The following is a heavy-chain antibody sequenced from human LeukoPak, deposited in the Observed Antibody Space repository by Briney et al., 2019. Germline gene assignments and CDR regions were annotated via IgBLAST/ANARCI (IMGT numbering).Heavy chain of an antibody. V-gene: IGHV3-21*04. J-gene: IGHJ3*02. Sequence: GGSLRLSCAASGFTVSSYTMNWVRQAPGKGLEWDSSISSSSSYIYYVDSVKGRFTISRDNAKNSLYLQMNSLRAEDTALYYCAKGVRITMVRGAFDSWGQGTMVTVSS. D-gene: IGHD3-10*01. CDR2: ISSSSSYI. CDR1: GFTVSSYT. CDR3: AKGVRITMVRGAFDS.